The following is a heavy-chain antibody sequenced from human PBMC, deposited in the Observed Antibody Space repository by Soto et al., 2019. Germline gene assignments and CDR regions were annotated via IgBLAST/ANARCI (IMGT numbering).Heavy chain of an antibody. CDR3: ARLEGLATISYYYDF. J-gene: IGHJ4*02. V-gene: IGHV4-39*01. Sequence: SSETLSLTCSFSDDSINSDNYYWGWIRQPPGKSLEWIGSIYYRGNAYYNPSLQTRVTISLDKSRSQFSLKLNSVTAADSAVYFCARLEGLATISYYYDFWGPGALVTVSS. CDR2: IYYRGNA. D-gene: IGHD3-16*02. CDR1: DDSINSDNYY.